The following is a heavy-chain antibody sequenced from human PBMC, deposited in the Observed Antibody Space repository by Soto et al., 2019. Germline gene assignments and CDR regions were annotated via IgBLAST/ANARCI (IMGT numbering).Heavy chain of an antibody. CDR2: ISYDGGNQ. Sequence: GGSLRLSCEASGFTFSSYPMHWVRQAPGKGLEWVTVISYDGGNQYYADSVKGRFTISRDNSKDTLYLQMHSLRSDDTAVYFCARGPVTQTSFIDHWGQGTLVTVSS. CDR3: ARGPVTQTSFIDH. J-gene: IGHJ4*02. D-gene: IGHD4-4*01. CDR1: GFTFSSYP. V-gene: IGHV3-30-3*01.